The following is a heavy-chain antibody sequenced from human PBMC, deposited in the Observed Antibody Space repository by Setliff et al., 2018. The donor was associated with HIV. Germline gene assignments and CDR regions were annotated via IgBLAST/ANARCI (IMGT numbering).Heavy chain of an antibody. Sequence: ASVKVSCKASGYSFTFYGLHWVRQAPGQGLEWMGWVSVYNGNTKYAENFQDRLTLTTDASTGTGFMELRGLRSDDTAVYYSATPGVGAGAFDIWGRGTMVTVSS. CDR3: ATPGVGAGAFDI. D-gene: IGHD3-10*01. CDR1: GYSFTFYG. CDR2: VSVYNGNT. J-gene: IGHJ3*02. V-gene: IGHV1-18*04.